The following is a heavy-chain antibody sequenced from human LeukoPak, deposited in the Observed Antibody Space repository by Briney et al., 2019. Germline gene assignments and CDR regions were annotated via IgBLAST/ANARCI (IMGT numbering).Heavy chain of an antibody. D-gene: IGHD2-2*01. CDR2: VYYSGST. CDR3: ARAKCSSTSCYGAYYYYGMDV. J-gene: IGHJ6*02. V-gene: IGHV4-31*03. Sequence: PSQTLSLTCTVSGGSISSGGYYWSWIRQHPGKGLEWIGYVYYSGSTYYNPSLKSRVTISVDTSKNQFSLKLSSVTAADTAVYYCARAKCSSTSCYGAYYYYGMDVWGQGTTVTVSS. CDR1: GGSISSGGYY.